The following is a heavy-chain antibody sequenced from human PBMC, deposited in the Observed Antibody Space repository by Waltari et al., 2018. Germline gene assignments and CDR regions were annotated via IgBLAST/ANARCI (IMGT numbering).Heavy chain of an antibody. CDR3: ARDRSGSYYIGMDV. CDR2: IYYSGST. V-gene: IGHV4-59*01. CDR1: GGSISSYY. Sequence: QVQLQESGPGLVKPSETLCLTCTVSGGSISSYYWSWIRQPPGKGLEWIGYIYYSGSTNYNPSLKIRVTISVDTSKNQFSLKLSSVTAADTAVYYCARDRSGSYYIGMDVWGQGTTVTVSS. J-gene: IGHJ6*02. D-gene: IGHD3-10*01.